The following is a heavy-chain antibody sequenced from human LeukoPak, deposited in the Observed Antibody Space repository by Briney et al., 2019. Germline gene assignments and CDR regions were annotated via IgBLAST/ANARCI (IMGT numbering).Heavy chain of an antibody. J-gene: IGHJ6*02. Sequence: GGSLRLSCAASGFTFSNYAMSWVRQAPGKGLEWVSAISGNGGSTYYADSVKGRFTISRDNSKNTLYLQMNSLRAEDTAVYYCARDLCFGELYYYYGMDVWGQGTTVTVSS. CDR2: ISGNGGST. V-gene: IGHV3-23*01. CDR1: GFTFSNYA. D-gene: IGHD3-10*01. CDR3: ARDLCFGELYYYYGMDV.